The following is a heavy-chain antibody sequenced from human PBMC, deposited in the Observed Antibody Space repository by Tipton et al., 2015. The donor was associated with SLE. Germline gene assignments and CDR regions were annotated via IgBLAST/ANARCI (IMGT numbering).Heavy chain of an antibody. CDR2: INHSGST. V-gene: IGHV4-34*01. J-gene: IGHJ4*02. Sequence: TLSLTCAVYGGSFSGYYWSWIRQPPGKGLEWIGEINHSGSTNYNPSLKSRVTISVDTSKNQFSLKLGSVTAADTAVYYCARGLFGGSYDYWGQGTLVTVSS. D-gene: IGHD1-26*01. CDR3: ARGLFGGSYDY. CDR1: GGSFSGYY.